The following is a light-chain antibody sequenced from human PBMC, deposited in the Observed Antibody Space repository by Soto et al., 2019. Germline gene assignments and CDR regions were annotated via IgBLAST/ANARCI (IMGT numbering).Light chain of an antibody. CDR3: QQYGSSPLT. CDR1: QSVSNN. CDR2: LAS. V-gene: IGKV3-20*01. J-gene: IGKJ4*01. Sequence: IVMTQSPATLSVSPGERATLSCRASQSVSNNLAWYQQKPGQAPRLLIYLASTRAPGIPARFSGSGSGTDFTLTISRLEPEDFAVYYCQQYGSSPLTFGGGTKVDIK.